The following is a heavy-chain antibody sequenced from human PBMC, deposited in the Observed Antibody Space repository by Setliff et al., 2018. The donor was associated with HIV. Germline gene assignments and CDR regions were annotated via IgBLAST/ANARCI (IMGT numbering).Heavy chain of an antibody. J-gene: IGHJ6*02. CDR3: TSRVGSYSGSAEGI. D-gene: IGHD3-10*01. CDR1: GFTFGSYA. Sequence: PGGSLRLSCAPSGFTFGSYAMSWVRQAPGEGLEWVSVISGSGDSTFYADSLKGRFTISRDNSKNTLYLQMNRLGTEDTAVYYCTSRVGSYSGSAEGIWGQGTTVTV. V-gene: IGHV3-23*01. CDR2: ISGSGDST.